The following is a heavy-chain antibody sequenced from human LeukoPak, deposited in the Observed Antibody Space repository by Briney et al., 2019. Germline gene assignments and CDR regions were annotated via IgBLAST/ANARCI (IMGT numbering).Heavy chain of an antibody. J-gene: IGHJ5*02. CDR3: ARHPTSITMIVVVSDNWFDP. Sequence: SETLSLTCTVSGGSISSSSYYWGWIRQPPGKGLEWIGSIYYSGSTYYNPSLKSRVTISVDTSKNQFSLKLSSVTAVDTAVYYCARHPTSITMIVVVSDNWFDPWGQGTLVTVSS. V-gene: IGHV4-39*01. CDR2: IYYSGST. CDR1: GGSISSSSYY. D-gene: IGHD3-22*01.